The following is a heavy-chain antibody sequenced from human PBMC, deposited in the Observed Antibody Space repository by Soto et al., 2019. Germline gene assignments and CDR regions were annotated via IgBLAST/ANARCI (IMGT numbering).Heavy chain of an antibody. D-gene: IGHD3-22*01. CDR1: GFTFSNYA. CDR3: AKVPDRYYYHSSGFSGGYFDY. V-gene: IGHV3-23*01. Sequence: GGSLRLSCAASGFTFSNYAMSWVRQAPGKGLEWVSAISGSGGTTYFADSVKGRFTISRDNSKKTLYLQMNSLRAEDTAVYFCAKVPDRYYYHSSGFSGGYFDYWGQGTLVTVSS. CDR2: ISGSGGTT. J-gene: IGHJ4*02.